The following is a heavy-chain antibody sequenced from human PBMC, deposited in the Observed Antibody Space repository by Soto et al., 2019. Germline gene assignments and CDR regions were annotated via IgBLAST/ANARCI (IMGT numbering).Heavy chain of an antibody. D-gene: IGHD3-22*01. CDR2: MNPNSGNT. CDR1: GYTFTSYD. J-gene: IGHJ3*02. Sequence: ASVKVSCKASGYTFTSYDINWVRQATGQGLEWMGWMNPNSGNTGYAQKFQGRVTMTRNTSISTAYMELSSLRSEDTAVYYCARTRADYYDCSGYQPDAFDIWGQGTMVTGSS. V-gene: IGHV1-8*01. CDR3: ARTRADYYDCSGYQPDAFDI.